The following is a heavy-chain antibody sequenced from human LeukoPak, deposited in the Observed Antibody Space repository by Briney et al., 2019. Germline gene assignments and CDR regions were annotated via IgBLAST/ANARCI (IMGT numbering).Heavy chain of an antibody. CDR3: ARGRITIFGVVNFYYYYMDV. Sequence: GSSVEVSCKASGGTFSSYAISWVRQAPGQGLEWMGGIIPIFGTANYAQKFQGRVTITADESTSTAYMELSSLRSEDTAVYYCARGRITIFGVVNFYYYYMDVWGKGTTVTVSS. CDR1: GGTFSSYA. CDR2: IIPIFGTA. V-gene: IGHV1-69*01. D-gene: IGHD3-3*01. J-gene: IGHJ6*03.